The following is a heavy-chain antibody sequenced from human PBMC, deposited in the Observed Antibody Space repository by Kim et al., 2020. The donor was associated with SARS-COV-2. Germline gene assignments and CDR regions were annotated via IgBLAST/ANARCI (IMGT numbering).Heavy chain of an antibody. V-gene: IGHV3-21*01. D-gene: IGHD5-12*01. CDR2: ISSSSSYI. CDR3: ARDLPDGVWILGAFDI. CDR1: GFTFSSYS. Sequence: GGSLRLSCAASGFTFSSYSMNWVRQAPGKGLEWVSSISSSSSYIYYADSVKGRFTISRDNAKNSLYLQMNSLRAEDTAVYYCARDLPDGVWILGAFDIWGQGKMVTVSS. J-gene: IGHJ3*02.